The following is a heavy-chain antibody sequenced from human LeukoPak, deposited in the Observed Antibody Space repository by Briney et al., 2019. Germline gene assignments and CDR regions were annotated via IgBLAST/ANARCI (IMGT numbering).Heavy chain of an antibody. CDR1: GFTFSDYY. D-gene: IGHD2-15*01. J-gene: IGHJ3*02. CDR3: ARVAAPVVLEGAFDI. V-gene: IGHV3-11*04. Sequence: GGPLRLSCAASGFTFSDYYMSWIRQAPGKGLERDSYISSSGSTIYYADSVKGRFTISRYNAKNSLYLQMNSLRAEDTAVYYCARVAAPVVLEGAFDIWGQGTMVTVSS. CDR2: ISSSGSTI.